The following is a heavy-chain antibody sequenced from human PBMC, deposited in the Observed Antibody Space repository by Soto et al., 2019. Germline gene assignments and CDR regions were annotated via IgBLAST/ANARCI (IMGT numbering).Heavy chain of an antibody. V-gene: IGHV3-33*01. CDR2: IWYDGSNK. D-gene: IGHD6-19*01. Sequence: QEQLVESGGGVVQPGRSLRLSCAASGFTFSSYGMHWVRQAPGKGMEWVAVIWYDGSNKYYVESVKGRFTISRDNSKNTLYLKMNSLRAEDTAVSYCARSPSGWDDWYFDLWGRGALVTVSS. CDR1: GFTFSSYG. J-gene: IGHJ2*01. CDR3: ARSPSGWDDWYFDL.